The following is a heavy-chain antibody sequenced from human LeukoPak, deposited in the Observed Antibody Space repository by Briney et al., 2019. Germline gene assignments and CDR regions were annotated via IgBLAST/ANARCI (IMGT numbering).Heavy chain of an antibody. J-gene: IGHJ4*02. CDR3: AKRTGYAFDY. CDR1: GFTFSDHA. Sequence: GGSLRLSCTVSGFTFSDHAMNWVRQAPGKGLEWVSGISGSGGTTFYADSVKGRFTISRDNSKNTLYLQMNSLRAEDTAVYYCAKRTGYAFDYWGQGTLVTVSS. CDR2: ISGSGGTT. V-gene: IGHV3-23*01. D-gene: IGHD5-12*01.